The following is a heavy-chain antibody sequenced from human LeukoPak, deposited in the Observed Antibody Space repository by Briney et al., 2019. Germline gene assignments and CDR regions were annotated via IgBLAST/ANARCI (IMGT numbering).Heavy chain of an antibody. D-gene: IGHD1-26*01. CDR2: IRYDGSNK. CDR3: ATLSIGSGSYNFDY. Sequence: GGSLRLSCAASGFTFSSYGMHWVRQAPGKGLERVAFIRYDGSNKYYADSVKGRFTISRDNSKNTLYLQMNSLRAEDTAVYYCATLSIGSGSYNFDYWGQGTLVTVSS. V-gene: IGHV3-30*02. CDR1: GFTFSSYG. J-gene: IGHJ4*02.